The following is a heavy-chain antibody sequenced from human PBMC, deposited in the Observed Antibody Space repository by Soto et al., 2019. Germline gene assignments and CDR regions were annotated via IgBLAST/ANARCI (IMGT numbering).Heavy chain of an antibody. V-gene: IGHV3-15*07. Sequence: EVKLVESGGDLVKPGGSLRLSCAASGFIFSHAWXXWVRQPPGKGLELVGRVKNNGGATDYAPSVKGRFTISRDDSKDMVYLQMSSLRTEDTAIYYCAADLGPAYDSNNWFDPWGQGTLVTVSS. D-gene: IGHD2-21*01. J-gene: IGHJ5*02. CDR2: VKNNGGAT. CDR3: AADLGPAYDSNNWFDP. CDR1: GFIFSHAW.